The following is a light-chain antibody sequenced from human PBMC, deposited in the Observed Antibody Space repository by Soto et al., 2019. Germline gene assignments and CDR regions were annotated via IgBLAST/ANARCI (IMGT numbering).Light chain of an antibody. J-gene: IGKJ5*01. Sequence: EIVLTQSPGTLSLSPGERATLSCRASQRVSANYLAWYQQKPGQAPRLLIYGASRRATGIPDRFSGSGSGTDFTLTISRLEPEDFAVYYCQQYGSSPRTFGQGTRLEI. CDR3: QQYGSSPRT. CDR1: QRVSANY. V-gene: IGKV3-20*01. CDR2: GAS.